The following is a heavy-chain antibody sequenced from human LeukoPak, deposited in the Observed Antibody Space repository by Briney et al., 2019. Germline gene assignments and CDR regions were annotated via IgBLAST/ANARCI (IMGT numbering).Heavy chain of an antibody. Sequence: PGGSLRLSCAASGFTFSSYSMNWVRQAPGKGLEWVSSISSSSSYIYYADSVKGRFTISRDNAKNSLYLQMNSLRAEDTAVYYCARDLRWVYYYGVDVWGQGTTVTVSS. CDR3: ARDLRWVYYYGVDV. J-gene: IGHJ6*02. CDR2: ISSSSSYI. CDR1: GFTFSSYS. D-gene: IGHD2-21*01. V-gene: IGHV3-21*01.